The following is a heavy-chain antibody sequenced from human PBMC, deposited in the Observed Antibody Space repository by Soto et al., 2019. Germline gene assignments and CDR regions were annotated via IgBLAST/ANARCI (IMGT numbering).Heavy chain of an antibody. Sequence: QVQLQESGPGLVKPSETLLLNCTVSGGSISNSRYYLNWIRQRSGGSLEWLGYTFFTGAPNYNPSPNSRLSRSADRSKSPFPLRLDSVTAADTATYYCARAPGKVVGMSSMYHFDSWGQGTRVTVSS. CDR1: GGSISNSRYY. CDR3: ARAPGKVVGMSSMYHFDS. CDR2: TFFTGAP. J-gene: IGHJ5*01. D-gene: IGHD2-15*01. V-gene: IGHV4-31*02.